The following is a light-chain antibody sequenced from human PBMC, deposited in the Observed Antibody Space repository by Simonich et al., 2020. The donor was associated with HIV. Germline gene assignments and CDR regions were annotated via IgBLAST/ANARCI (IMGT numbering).Light chain of an antibody. CDR1: QSVLYSSNNKNY. J-gene: IGKJ2*01. CDR2: GAS. CDR3: QQYYSTPYT. V-gene: IGKV4-1*01. Sequence: DIVMTQSPDSLAVSLGERATINYKSSQSVLYSSNNKNYLAWYQQKPGQPPKLLIYGASTREYGVPDRFSGSGSGTDFTLTISSLQAEDVAVYYCQQYYSTPYTFGQGTKLEIK.